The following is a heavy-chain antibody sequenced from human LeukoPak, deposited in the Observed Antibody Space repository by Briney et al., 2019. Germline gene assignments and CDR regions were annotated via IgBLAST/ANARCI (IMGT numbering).Heavy chain of an antibody. Sequence: GGSLRLSCAASGFTFSSYGMHWVRQAPGKGLEWVAFIRYDGSNKYYADSVKGRFTISRDNSKNTLYLQMNSLRAEDAAVYYCTHLRDGYNLFVISDCWGQGTLVTVSS. CDR2: IRYDGSNK. V-gene: IGHV3-30*02. D-gene: IGHD5-24*01. CDR3: THLRDGYNLFVISDC. J-gene: IGHJ4*02. CDR1: GFTFSSYG.